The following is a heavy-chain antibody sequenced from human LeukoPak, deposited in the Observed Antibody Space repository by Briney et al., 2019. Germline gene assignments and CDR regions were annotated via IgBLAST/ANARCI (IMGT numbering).Heavy chain of an antibody. CDR2: ISAYNGKT. CDR3: ARADVTGLVVVAAMAPTGYAFDI. V-gene: IGHV1-18*01. Sequence: SVPVSCKASGYTFTSYGISWVRQAPGQGLEWMGWISAYNGKTNYAQKLQGRVTMTTYTSTSTAYMELRSLRSDDTAVYHCARADVTGLVVVAAMAPTGYAFDIWGQGTMVTV. D-gene: IGHD2-15*01. CDR1: GYTFTSYG. J-gene: IGHJ3*02.